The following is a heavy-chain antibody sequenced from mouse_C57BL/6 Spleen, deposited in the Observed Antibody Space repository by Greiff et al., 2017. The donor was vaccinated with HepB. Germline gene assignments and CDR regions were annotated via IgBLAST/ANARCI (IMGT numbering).Heavy chain of an antibody. CDR2: ISYDGSN. CDR1: GYSITSGYY. CDR3: ARSAPFYDYGFDY. Sequence: EVKLMESGPGLVKPSQSLSLTCSVTGYSITSGYYWNWIRQFPGNKLEWMGYISYDGSNNYNPSLKNRISITRDTSKNQFFLKLNSVTTEDTATYYCARSAPFYDYGFDYWGQGTTLTVSS. V-gene: IGHV3-6*01. D-gene: IGHD2-4*01. J-gene: IGHJ2*01.